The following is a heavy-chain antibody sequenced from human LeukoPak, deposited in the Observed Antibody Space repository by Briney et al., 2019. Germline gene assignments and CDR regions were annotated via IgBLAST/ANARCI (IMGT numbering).Heavy chain of an antibody. CDR3: ARDLDDAFDI. Sequence: GASVTVSFTSSGYTFTDYYIHWARQAPGQGREGMGWINPKTGSRNYPQKFQGRVTMTRDTSISTVNMELSRLRSDDTAVYFCARDLDDAFDIWGQGTVVTVSS. CDR1: GYTFTDYY. D-gene: IGHD1-1*01. V-gene: IGHV1-2*02. CDR2: INPKTGSR. J-gene: IGHJ3*02.